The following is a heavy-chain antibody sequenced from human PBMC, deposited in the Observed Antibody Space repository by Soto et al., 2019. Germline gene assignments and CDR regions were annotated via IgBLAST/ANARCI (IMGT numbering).Heavy chain of an antibody. CDR2: ISYDGSNK. V-gene: IGHV3-30*18. CDR1: GFTFSSYG. D-gene: IGHD3-22*01. CDR3: AKDQSLYDSSGYQDY. J-gene: IGHJ4*02. Sequence: GSLRLSCAASGFTFSSYGMHWVRQAPGKGLEWVAVISYDGSNKYYADSVKGRFTISRDNSKNTLYLQMNSLRAEDTAVYYCAKDQSLYDSSGYQDYWGQGTLVTVS.